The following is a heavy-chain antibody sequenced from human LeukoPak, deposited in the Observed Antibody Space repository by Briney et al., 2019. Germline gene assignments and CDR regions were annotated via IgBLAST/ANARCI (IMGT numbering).Heavy chain of an antibody. V-gene: IGHV1-2*02. CDR1: GYTFTGYY. CDR2: INPNSGGT. Sequence: GASVKVSCKASGYTFTGYYMHWVRQAPGQGLEWMGWINPNSGGTNYAQKFQGRVTMTRDTSISTAYMELSRLRSDDTAVYYCARDLQVGLWLVSYYYYYGMDVWGQGTTVTVSS. J-gene: IGHJ6*02. CDR3: ARDLQVGLWLVSYYYYYGMDV. D-gene: IGHD6-19*01.